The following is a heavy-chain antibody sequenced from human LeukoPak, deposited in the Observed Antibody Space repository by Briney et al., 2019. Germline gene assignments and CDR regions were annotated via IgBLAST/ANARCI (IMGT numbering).Heavy chain of an antibody. D-gene: IGHD2-2*01. J-gene: IGHJ5*02. CDR2: ISGSGGST. V-gene: IGHV3-23*01. CDR3: AKKGYQHNWFDP. CDR1: GFTFSSYA. Sequence: GGSLRLSCAASGFTFSSYAMSWVRQAPGKGLEWVSAISGSGGSTYYADSVKGRFTISRDNSKNTLYLQMNSLRAEDTAVYHCAKKGYQHNWFDPWGQGTLVTVSS.